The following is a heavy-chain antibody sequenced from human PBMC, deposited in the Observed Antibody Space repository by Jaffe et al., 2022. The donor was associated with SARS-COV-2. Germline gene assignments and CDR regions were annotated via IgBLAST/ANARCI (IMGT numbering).Heavy chain of an antibody. J-gene: IGHJ5*02. CDR1: GFAFNNAW. CDR2: IKSKIDGGAT. D-gene: IGHD6-19*01. Sequence: EEQLVESGGGLVKPGGSLRLSCAASGFAFNNAWMNWVRQTPGKGLEWVGRIKSKIDGGATDYAASVRGRFIISRDDPKNMLYLQMNGLNTEDTAMYYCTTWMVPTWGQGTLVTVSS. V-gene: IGHV3-15*01. CDR3: TTWMVPT.